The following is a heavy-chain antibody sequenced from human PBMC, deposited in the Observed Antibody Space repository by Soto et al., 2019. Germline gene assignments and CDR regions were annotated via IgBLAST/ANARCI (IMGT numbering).Heavy chain of an antibody. J-gene: IGHJ4*02. V-gene: IGHV3-33*01. CDR2: IWYDGSNK. CDR1: GFTFSSYG. D-gene: IGHD2-2*01. CDR3: ASKYHPR. Sequence: QVQLVESGGGVVQPGRSLRLSCAASGFTFSSYGMHWVRQAQGKGLEWVAVIWYDGSNKYYADSVKGRFTISRDNSKNPTYLQMTRLRDEDTAVYYCASKYHPRWGQGTPVTDPS.